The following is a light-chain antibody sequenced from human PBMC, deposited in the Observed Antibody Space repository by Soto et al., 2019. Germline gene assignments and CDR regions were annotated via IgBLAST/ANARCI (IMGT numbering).Light chain of an antibody. V-gene: IGKV1-27*01. Sequence: DIQMAQSPSSLSASVGDRVTITCRASQHINNYLAWYQQRPGKAPKLLIYAASTLQSGVPSRSSGGGSGTDFTLTISSLQPEDVATYYCQKYNNGPPATFGPGTKV. CDR1: QHINNY. J-gene: IGKJ3*01. CDR3: QKYNNGPPAT. CDR2: AAS.